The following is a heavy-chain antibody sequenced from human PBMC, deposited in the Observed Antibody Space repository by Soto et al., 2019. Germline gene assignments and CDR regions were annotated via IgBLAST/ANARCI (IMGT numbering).Heavy chain of an antibody. CDR2: VYFSGDT. Sequence: QVQLQESGPGLVKPSQTLSLSCTVSGGSVNSGGYYWSWIRQAPGKGLEWIGHVYFSGDTYYNPSLKSRVAISLDTPENQFSLKLSSVTAADTAVYYCAGGDAWAMIFAHWGPGTPVTVSS. CDR1: GGSVNSGGYY. J-gene: IGHJ4*02. CDR3: AGGDAWAMIFAH. V-gene: IGHV4-31*03. D-gene: IGHD3-22*01.